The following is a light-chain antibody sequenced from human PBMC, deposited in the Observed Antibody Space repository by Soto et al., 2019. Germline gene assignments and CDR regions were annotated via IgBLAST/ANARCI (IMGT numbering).Light chain of an antibody. CDR2: DAS. CDR1: QSVSSY. J-gene: IGKJ5*01. CDR3: QQRSNWRTTT. V-gene: IGKV3-11*01. Sequence: EIVLTQSPATLSLSPGERATLSCRASQSVSSYLAWYQLKPGQAPRLLIYDASNRATGIPAGFSGSGSGTDFTLTISSLEPEDFAVYYCQQRSNWRTTTLGQGTRLEIK.